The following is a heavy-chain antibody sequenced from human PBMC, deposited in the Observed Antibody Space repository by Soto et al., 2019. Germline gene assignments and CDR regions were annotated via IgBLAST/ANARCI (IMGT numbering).Heavy chain of an antibody. CDR2: IYYSGST. J-gene: IGHJ4*02. CDR3: ARFRRYYYDSSGYYGRHYFDY. CDR1: GGSISSGGYY. Sequence: TSETLSLTCTVSGGSISSGGYYWSWIRQHPGKGLEWIGYIYYSGSTYYNPSLKSRVTISVDTSKNQFSLKLSSVTAADTAVYYCARFRRYYYDSSGYYGRHYFDYWGQGTLVTVSS. V-gene: IGHV4-31*03. D-gene: IGHD3-22*01.